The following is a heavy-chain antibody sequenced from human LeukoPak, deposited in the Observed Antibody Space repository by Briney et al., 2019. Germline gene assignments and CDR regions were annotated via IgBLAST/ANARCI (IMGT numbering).Heavy chain of an antibody. CDR1: GYIFTDYY. Sequence: GASVKVSCKASGYIFTDYYMHWVRQAPGQELGWMGRINPNSGGTNYAQKFQGGVTMTTDTSTSTAYMELRSLRSDDTAVYYCARADDFWSGYPLDYWGQGTLVTVSS. J-gene: IGHJ4*02. V-gene: IGHV1/OR15-1*04. CDR2: INPNSGGT. D-gene: IGHD3-3*01. CDR3: ARADDFWSGYPLDY.